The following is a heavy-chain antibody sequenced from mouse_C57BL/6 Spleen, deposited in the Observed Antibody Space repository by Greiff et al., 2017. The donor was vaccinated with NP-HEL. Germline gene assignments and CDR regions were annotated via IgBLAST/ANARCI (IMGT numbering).Heavy chain of an antibody. V-gene: IGHV14-1*01. D-gene: IGHD1-1*01. CDR2: IDTEDGDT. Sequence: EVQLQESGAELVRPGASVKLSCTASGFNIKDYYMHWVKQRPEQGLEWIGRIDTEDGDTEYAPKFQLKAIMTAATSSTTAYLQLSSLTSEDTAVYYGTTRLYYGSSHVYYWGQGTTLTVSS. CDR1: GFNIKDYY. CDR3: TTRLYYGSSHVYY. J-gene: IGHJ2*01.